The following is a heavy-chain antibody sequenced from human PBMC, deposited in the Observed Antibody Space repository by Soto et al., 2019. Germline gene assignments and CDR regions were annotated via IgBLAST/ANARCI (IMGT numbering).Heavy chain of an antibody. Sequence: QVQLVESGGGVVQPGRSLRLSCAASGFTFSSYGMHWVRQAPGKGLEWVAVISYDGSNKYYADSVKGRFTISRDNSKNTLYLQMNSLRAEDTAVYYCAKELDCSGGSCYSVGIYFDYWGQGTLVTVSS. CDR3: AKELDCSGGSCYSVGIYFDY. V-gene: IGHV3-30*18. J-gene: IGHJ4*02. CDR2: ISYDGSNK. CDR1: GFTFSSYG. D-gene: IGHD2-15*01.